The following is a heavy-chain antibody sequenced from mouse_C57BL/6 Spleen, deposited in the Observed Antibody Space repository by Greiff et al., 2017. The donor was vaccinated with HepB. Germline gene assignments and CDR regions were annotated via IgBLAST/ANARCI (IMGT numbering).Heavy chain of an antibody. V-gene: IGHV5-6*02. CDR2: ISSGGSYT. Sequence: EVKLMESGGDLVKPGGSLKLSCAASGFTFSSYGMSWVRQTPDKRLEWVATISSGGSYTYYPDSVKGRFTISRDNAKNTLYLQMSSLKSEDTAMYYCARRDGTRYFGYWGQGTTLTVSS. J-gene: IGHJ2*01. CDR3: ARRDGTRYFGY. D-gene: IGHD4-1*01. CDR1: GFTFSSYG.